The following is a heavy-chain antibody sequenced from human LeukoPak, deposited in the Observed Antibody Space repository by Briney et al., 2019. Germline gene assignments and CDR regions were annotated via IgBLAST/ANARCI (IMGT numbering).Heavy chain of an antibody. V-gene: IGHV3-23*01. D-gene: IGHD2-21*02. CDR3: VREDTPATANY. CDR1: GFNFANHA. CDR2: ISGGGDIT. Sequence: GGSLRLSCAASGFNFANHAMSWVHQTPGKGLEWVSAISGGGDITYYADSVTGRFTISRDNSKDTLFLQMHSLRPGDTAVYYCVREDTPATANYWGQGTLVTISS. J-gene: IGHJ4*02.